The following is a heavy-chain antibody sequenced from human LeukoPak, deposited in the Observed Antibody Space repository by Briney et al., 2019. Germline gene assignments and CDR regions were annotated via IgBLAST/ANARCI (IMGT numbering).Heavy chain of an antibody. CDR2: VNTSGII. Sequence: PSETLSLTCTVSGGSITIGSDFWSWVRQPAGKGLEWIRRVNTSGIIKYNPSLTSRVTISIDMSQYQFSLRLISVPAADTAVYYCAREWSYWGHGTLVTVSS. V-gene: IGHV4-61*02. J-gene: IGHJ4*01. CDR1: GGSITIGSDF. D-gene: IGHD3-3*01. CDR3: AREWSY.